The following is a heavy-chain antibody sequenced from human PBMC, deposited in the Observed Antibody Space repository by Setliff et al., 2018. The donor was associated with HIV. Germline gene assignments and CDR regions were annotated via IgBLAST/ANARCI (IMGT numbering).Heavy chain of an antibody. J-gene: IGHJ4*02. V-gene: IGHV7-4-1*02. D-gene: IGHD3-3*01. CDR1: GYTFNNYA. CDR3: ARDLKRPNSNFWDGYPIPFDS. Sequence: ASVKVSCKASGYTFNNYAMNWVRQAPGQGLELMGWINTNTGNPTYAQGFTGRFVFSLDTSVSTAYLQISSLKAEDTAVYFCARDLKRPNSNFWDGYPIPFDSWGQGTLVTVSS. CDR2: INTNTGNP.